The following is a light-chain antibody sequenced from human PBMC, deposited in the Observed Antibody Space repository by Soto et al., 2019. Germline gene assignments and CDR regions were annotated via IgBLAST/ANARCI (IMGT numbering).Light chain of an antibody. V-gene: IGKV3-11*01. J-gene: IGKJ3*01. CDR1: QTVGCS. Sequence: DIVLTQSPATLSLAPGERATLSCRASQTVGCSLACYQHKPGQAPRLLISDASTRATAIPARFSGSGSGTDFTLTISSLEPDDFAVYDCQQRYIWTPFTFGPGTKVDIK. CDR2: DAS. CDR3: QQRYIWTPFT.